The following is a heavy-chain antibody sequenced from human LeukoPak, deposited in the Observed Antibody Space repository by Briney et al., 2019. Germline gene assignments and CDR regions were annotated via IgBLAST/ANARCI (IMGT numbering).Heavy chain of an antibody. Sequence: ASVKVSCKASGYTFTSYAMHWVRQAPGQRLEWMGWINAGNGNTKYSQKFQGRVTITRDTSASTAYMEPSSLRSEDTAVYYCARSGEVLRYFDWLSWFDPWGQGTLVTVSS. D-gene: IGHD3-9*01. CDR1: GYTFTSYA. J-gene: IGHJ5*02. CDR2: INAGNGNT. V-gene: IGHV1-3*01. CDR3: ARSGEVLRYFDWLSWFDP.